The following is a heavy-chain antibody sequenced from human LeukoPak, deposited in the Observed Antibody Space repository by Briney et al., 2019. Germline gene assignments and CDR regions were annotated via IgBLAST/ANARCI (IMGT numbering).Heavy chain of an antibody. CDR1: GFTFSAYG. D-gene: IGHD6-13*01. V-gene: IGHV3-33*01. J-gene: IGHJ4*02. CDR2: TWYDGSDK. Sequence: GGSLRLSCTASGFTFSAYGMHWVRQAPGKGLEWVAVTWYDGSDKHYADSVKGRFTISRDNSKNTLYLQMNSLRAEDTAVYYCARGYSNWYYFDYWGQGTLVTVSS. CDR3: ARGYSNWYYFDY.